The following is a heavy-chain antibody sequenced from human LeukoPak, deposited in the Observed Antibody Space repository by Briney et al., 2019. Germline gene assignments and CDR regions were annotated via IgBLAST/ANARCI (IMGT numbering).Heavy chain of an antibody. J-gene: IGHJ4*02. CDR1: GGSISSYY. D-gene: IGHD6-13*01. V-gene: IGHV4-59*08. CDR3: ARQGYSSSWPLFDY. CDR2: IYYSGST. Sequence: SETLSLTCTVSGGSISSYYWSWIRQPPGKGLEWIGYIYYSGSTNYNPSLKSRVTISVDTSKNQFSLKLGSVTAADTAVYYCARQGYSSSWPLFDYWGQGTLVTVSS.